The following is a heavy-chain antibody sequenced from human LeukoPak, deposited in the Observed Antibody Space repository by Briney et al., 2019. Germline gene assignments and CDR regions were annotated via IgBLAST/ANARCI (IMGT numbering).Heavy chain of an antibody. J-gene: IGHJ5*02. CDR3: ARSPHGDYEGLWFDP. D-gene: IGHD4-17*01. Sequence: SETLSLTCAVYGGSFSGYYWSWIRQPPGKGLEWIGEINHSGSTYYNPSLKSRVTISVDTSKNQFSLKLSSVTAADTAVYYCARSPHGDYEGLWFDPWGQGTLATVSS. V-gene: IGHV4-34*09. CDR2: INHSGST. CDR1: GGSFSGYY.